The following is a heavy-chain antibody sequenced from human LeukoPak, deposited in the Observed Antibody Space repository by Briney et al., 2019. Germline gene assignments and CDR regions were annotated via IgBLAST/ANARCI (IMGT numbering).Heavy chain of an antibody. CDR3: ASGPGYYGSGPWNLNWFDP. CDR1: GYTFTSYY. D-gene: IGHD3-10*01. V-gene: IGHV1-46*03. J-gene: IGHJ5*02. CDR2: INPSGGST. Sequence: GASVKVSCKASGYTFTSYYMHWVRQAPGQGLEWMGIINPSGGSTSYAQKFQGRVTMTRDTSTSTVYMELSSLRSEDTAVYYCASGPGYYGSGPWNLNWFDPWGQGTLVTVSS.